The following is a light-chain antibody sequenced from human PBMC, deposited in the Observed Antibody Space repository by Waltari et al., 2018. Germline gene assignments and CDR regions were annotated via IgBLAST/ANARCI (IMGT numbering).Light chain of an antibody. Sequence: SSELTQDPAVSVALGQTVRLTCQGDSLSRYYAIWYQQKQEQAPVLGIYGKNNRPSGIPDRFSGDRSGNTAYLTITWAQAEDEADYYCNSRYSSGNHPGVVFGGGTKLTVL. CDR3: NSRYSSGNHPGVV. CDR2: GKN. J-gene: IGLJ2*01. V-gene: IGLV3-19*01. CDR1: SLSRYY.